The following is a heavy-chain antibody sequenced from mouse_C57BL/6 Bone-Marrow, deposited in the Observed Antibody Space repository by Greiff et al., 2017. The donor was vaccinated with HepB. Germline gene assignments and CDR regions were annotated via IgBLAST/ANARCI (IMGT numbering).Heavy chain of an antibody. D-gene: IGHD2-4*01. CDR2: ISDGGSYT. V-gene: IGHV5-4*01. J-gene: IGHJ3*01. Sequence: EVKLQESGGGLVKPGGSLKLSCAASGFTFSSYAMSWVRQTPEKRLEWVATISDGGSYTYYPDNVKGRFTISRDNAKNNLYLQMSHLKSEDTAMYYCARDLFDCGGFAYWGQGTLVTVSA. CDR1: GFTFSSYA. CDR3: ARDLFDCGGFAY.